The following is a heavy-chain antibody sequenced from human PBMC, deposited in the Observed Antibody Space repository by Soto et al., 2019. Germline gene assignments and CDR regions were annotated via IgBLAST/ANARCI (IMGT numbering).Heavy chain of an antibody. Sequence: EVQLVESGGGLVQPGGSLRLSCAASGFTFSDYWMHWVRQAPGKGLVWVSRINSEGSSTSYADSVKGRFTISRDNAKNTLYLQMNSLRAEDTAVYYCARVYLGYCSGGNCYSVGDAFDIWGQGTMVTVSS. V-gene: IGHV3-74*01. D-gene: IGHD2-15*01. CDR2: INSEGSST. CDR1: GFTFSDYW. CDR3: ARVYLGYCSGGNCYSVGDAFDI. J-gene: IGHJ3*02.